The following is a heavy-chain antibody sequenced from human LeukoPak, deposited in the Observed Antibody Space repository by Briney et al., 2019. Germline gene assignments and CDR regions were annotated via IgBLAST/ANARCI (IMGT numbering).Heavy chain of an antibody. CDR1: GFSFNDYA. V-gene: IGHV3-30-3*01. Sequence: PGRSLRLSCTASGFSFNDYAMYWVRQTPGKGLEWVALISYDGHDKSYADSVRGRFTISRDNSKNTLYLQMDSLRGDDTAVYSCARDFFPIVDSTWYEIGYWGQGTLVTVSS. CDR2: ISYDGHDK. CDR3: ARDFFPIVDSTWYEIGY. D-gene: IGHD2-21*01. J-gene: IGHJ4*02.